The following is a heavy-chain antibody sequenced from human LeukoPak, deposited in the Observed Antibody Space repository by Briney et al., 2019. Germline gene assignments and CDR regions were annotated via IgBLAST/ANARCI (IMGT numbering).Heavy chain of an antibody. CDR3: ARVNYGSGTCFDY. CDR1: GFTFSTYW. V-gene: IGHV3-7*01. CDR2: IKPDGGEK. J-gene: IGHJ4*02. D-gene: IGHD3-10*01. Sequence: GGSLRLSCAASGFTFSTYWMSWVRQAPGKGLEWVANIKPDGGEKYYVDSVKGRFTISRDNAKNSLNLQMNSLRVEDTAVYYCARVNYGSGTCFDYWGQGTLVTVSP.